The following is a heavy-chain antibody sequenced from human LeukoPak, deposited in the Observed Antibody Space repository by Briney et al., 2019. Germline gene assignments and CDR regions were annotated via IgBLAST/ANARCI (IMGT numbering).Heavy chain of an antibody. CDR3: ARDGGDYYGSGSYYNLGYYMDV. D-gene: IGHD3-10*01. V-gene: IGHV3-30-3*01. CDR1: GFTFSNYS. CDR2: ISYGGSNK. Sequence: GSLRLSCAASGFTFSNYSMDWVRQAPGKGLEGGAGISYGGSNKYYADSVKGRFTISRDNSKNTLYLQMNSLRAEDTAVYYCARDGGDYYGSGSYYNLGYYMDVWGKGTTVTVSS. J-gene: IGHJ6*03.